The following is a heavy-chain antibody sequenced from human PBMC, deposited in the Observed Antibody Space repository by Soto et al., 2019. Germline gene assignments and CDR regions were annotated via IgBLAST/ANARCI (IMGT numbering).Heavy chain of an antibody. V-gene: IGHV3-23*01. CDR1: GFTFSSYA. CDR2: ISGSGGST. D-gene: IGHD6-13*01. Sequence: GGSLRLSCAASGFTFSSYAMSWVRQAPGKGLEWVSAISGSGGSTYSADSVKGRFTISRDNSKNTLYLQMNSLRAEDTAVYYCAKGTGYSSSWPYYWGQGTLVTVSS. CDR3: AKGTGYSSSWPYY. J-gene: IGHJ4*02.